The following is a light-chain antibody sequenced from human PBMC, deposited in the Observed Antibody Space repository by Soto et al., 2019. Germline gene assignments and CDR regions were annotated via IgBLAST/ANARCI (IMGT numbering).Light chain of an antibody. V-gene: IGKV3-11*01. J-gene: IGKJ2*01. CDR3: QQRSNWAMYT. CDR2: YAS. CDR1: QSVSSY. Sequence: EIVLTQSPATLSLSPGERATLSCRASQSVSSYLAWYQQKPGQAPRLLIYYASNRATGIPARFSGSGSGTDFTLTISSLEPEDFAVYSCQQRSNWAMYTFGQGTKLEIK.